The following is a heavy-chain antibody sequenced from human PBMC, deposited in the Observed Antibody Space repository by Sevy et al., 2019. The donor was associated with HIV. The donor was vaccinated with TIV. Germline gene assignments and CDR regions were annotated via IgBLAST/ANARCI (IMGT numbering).Heavy chain of an antibody. CDR1: GGSISSGNYY. V-gene: IGHV4-61*02. CDR2: IYTRGGT. CDR3: ARESGDCSSTSCYEGVFDY. J-gene: IGHJ4*02. Sequence: TLSLTCTVSGGSISSGNYYWSWIRQPAGKGLEWIGRIYTRGGTNYNPSLKSRVTISVDTSKNQFSLELSSVTAADTAVYYCARESGDCSSTSCYEGVFDYWGQGTLVTVSS. D-gene: IGHD2-2*01.